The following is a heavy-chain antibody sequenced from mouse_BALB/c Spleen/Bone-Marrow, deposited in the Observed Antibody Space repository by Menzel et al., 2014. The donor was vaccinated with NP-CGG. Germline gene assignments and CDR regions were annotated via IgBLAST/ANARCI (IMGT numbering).Heavy chain of an antibody. CDR1: GFTFSTYA. J-gene: IGHJ1*01. V-gene: IGHV5-9-1*01. CDR3: ARPRMITTYFDV. Sequence: EVMLVESGGGLVKPGGSLKLSCAASGFTFSTYAMSWVRQTPEKRLEWVATINTGGTYIYYADSVKGRFTISRDNAKNTLYLQMSSLRSEDTAMFYCARPRMITTYFDVWGAGTTVPVSS. CDR2: INTGGTYI. D-gene: IGHD2-4*01.